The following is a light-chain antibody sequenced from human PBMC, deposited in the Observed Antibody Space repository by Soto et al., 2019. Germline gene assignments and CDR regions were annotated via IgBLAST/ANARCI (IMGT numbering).Light chain of an antibody. J-gene: IGKJ1*01. V-gene: IGKV3-15*01. CDR2: GAS. Sequence: EIVMTQSPATLSVSPGERATLSCRASQSVSSNLAWYQQKPGQAPRLLIYGASTRATGTPARFSGSGSGTEFTLTISSPQSEDFAVYCCQQYNNWPWTFGQGTKVDI. CDR1: QSVSSN. CDR3: QQYNNWPWT.